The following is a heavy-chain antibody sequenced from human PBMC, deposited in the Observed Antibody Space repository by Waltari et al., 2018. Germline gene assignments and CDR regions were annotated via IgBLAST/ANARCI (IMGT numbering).Heavy chain of an antibody. V-gene: IGHV1-69*09. CDR1: GGTFSSYA. J-gene: IGHJ6*02. CDR2: IIPILGIA. D-gene: IGHD2-2*01. Sequence: QVQLVQSGAEVKKPGSSVKVSCKASGGTFSSYAISWVRQAPGQGLEWMGRIIPILGIANYAQKFQGRVTITADKSTSTAYMELSSLRSEDTAVYYCARLVVEPYYYGMDVWGQGTTVTVSS. CDR3: ARLVVEPYYYGMDV.